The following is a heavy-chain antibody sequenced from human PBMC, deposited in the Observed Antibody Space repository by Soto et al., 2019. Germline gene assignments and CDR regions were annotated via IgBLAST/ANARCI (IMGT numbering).Heavy chain of an antibody. CDR3: ARENCDY. Sequence: EVQLVESGGGVVQPGGSLRLSCAASGFTFGSYDMNWVRQAPGKGLEWVSYISTSGSTKYYADSVKGRLTISRDNAKNSLFLQMNSLRAEDTAVYYCARENCDYWGQGTLVTVSS. D-gene: IGHD1-1*01. CDR1: GFTFGSYD. CDR2: ISTSGSTK. J-gene: IGHJ4*02. V-gene: IGHV3-48*03.